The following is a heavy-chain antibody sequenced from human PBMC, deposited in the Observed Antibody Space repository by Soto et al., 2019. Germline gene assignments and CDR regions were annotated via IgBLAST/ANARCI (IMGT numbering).Heavy chain of an antibody. CDR1: GFTFSNYA. Sequence: QVQLVESGGGVVQPGRSLRLSCAASGFTFSNYAMHWVRQAPGKGLEWVAVISYDGSNKYYADSVKGRFTISRDNSKNTLYLQMNSLRAEDTAVYYCARFGQGLSIDYWGQGTLVTVSS. CDR3: ARFGQGLSIDY. D-gene: IGHD6-19*01. CDR2: ISYDGSNK. V-gene: IGHV3-30-3*01. J-gene: IGHJ4*02.